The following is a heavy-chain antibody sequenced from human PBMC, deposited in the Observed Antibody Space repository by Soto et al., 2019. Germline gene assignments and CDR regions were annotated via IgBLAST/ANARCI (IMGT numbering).Heavy chain of an antibody. CDR3: AKEMGDIVVVVAAFGRDAFDI. V-gene: IGHV3-30*18. J-gene: IGHJ3*02. D-gene: IGHD2-15*01. CDR1: GFTFSSYG. Sequence: QVQLVESGGGVVQPGRSLRLSCAASGFTFSSYGMHWVRQAPGKGLEWVAVISYDGSNKYYADSVKGRFTISRDNSKNTLYLQMNSLRAEDTAVYYCAKEMGDIVVVVAAFGRDAFDIWGQGTMVTVSS. CDR2: ISYDGSNK.